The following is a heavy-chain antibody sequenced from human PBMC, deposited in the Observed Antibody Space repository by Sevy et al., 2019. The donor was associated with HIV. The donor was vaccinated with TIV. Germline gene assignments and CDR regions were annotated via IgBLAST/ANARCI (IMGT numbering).Heavy chain of an antibody. CDR3: ARARHDNSKYYGGPAAFDI. J-gene: IGHJ3*02. V-gene: IGHV1-8*03. Sequence: ASVKVSCKTSGYTFTSHDISWVRQATGQGLEWMGWMNTDSGHTTFTKKFQGRVSITRDTSTGTAYLERRSLRPEDAAVYYCARARHDNSKYYGGPAAFDIWGQGTVLTVSS. CDR1: GYTFTSHD. CDR2: MNTDSGHT. D-gene: IGHD3-22*01.